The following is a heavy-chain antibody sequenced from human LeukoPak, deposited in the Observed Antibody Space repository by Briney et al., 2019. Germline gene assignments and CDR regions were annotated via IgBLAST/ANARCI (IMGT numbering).Heavy chain of an antibody. CDR2: INPSGGST. Sequence: ASVKVSCKASGYTFTSYYMHWVRQAPGQGLEWMGIINPSGGSTSYAQKFQGRVTMTEDTSTDTAYMELSSLRSEDTAVYYCATLLANWGYDYWGQGTLVTVSS. CDR1: GYTFTSYY. D-gene: IGHD7-27*01. CDR3: ATLLANWGYDY. V-gene: IGHV1-46*01. J-gene: IGHJ4*02.